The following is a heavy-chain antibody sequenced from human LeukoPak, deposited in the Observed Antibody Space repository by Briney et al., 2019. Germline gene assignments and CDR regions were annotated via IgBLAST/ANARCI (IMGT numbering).Heavy chain of an antibody. CDR3: ARDRGYSYGYVEHKPLDYFDY. V-gene: IGHV1-3*01. Sequence: ASVKISCKASGYTFTSYAMHWVRQAPGQRLEWMGWINAGNGNTKYSQKFQGRVTITRDTSASTAYMELSSLRSEDTAVYYCARDRGYSYGYVEHKPLDYFDYWGQGTLVTVSS. CDR1: GYTFTSYA. D-gene: IGHD5-18*01. J-gene: IGHJ4*02. CDR2: INAGNGNT.